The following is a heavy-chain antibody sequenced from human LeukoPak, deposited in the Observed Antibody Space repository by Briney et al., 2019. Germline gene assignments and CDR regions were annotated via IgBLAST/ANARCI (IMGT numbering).Heavy chain of an antibody. CDR1: GFTFSSYG. Sequence: GGSLRLSCTTSGFTFSSYGMNWVRQAPGKGLEWVAFIQYDGSNKYYADSVKGRFTISRDNSKNTLYLQMNSLRAEDTAVYYCARRSGIAVAGAFDYWGQGTLVTVSS. D-gene: IGHD6-19*01. CDR2: IQYDGSNK. CDR3: ARRSGIAVAGAFDY. V-gene: IGHV3-30*12. J-gene: IGHJ4*02.